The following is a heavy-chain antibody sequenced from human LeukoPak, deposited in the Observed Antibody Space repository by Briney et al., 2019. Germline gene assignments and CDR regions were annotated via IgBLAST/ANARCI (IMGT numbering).Heavy chain of an antibody. Sequence: SQTLSLTCAVSGGSISSGGYSWSWIRRPPGKGLEWIGYIYHSGSTYYNPSLKSRVTISVDRSKNQFSLKLSSVTAADTAVYYCARGGYYFDYWGQGTLVTVSS. J-gene: IGHJ4*02. CDR3: ARGGYYFDY. CDR1: GGSISSGGYS. V-gene: IGHV4-30-2*01. CDR2: IYHSGST.